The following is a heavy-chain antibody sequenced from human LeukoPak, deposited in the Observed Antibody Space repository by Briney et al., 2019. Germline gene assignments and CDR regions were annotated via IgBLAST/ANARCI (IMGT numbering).Heavy chain of an antibody. CDR2: IKGKTDGGTR. CDR1: GFTFSNAW. CDR3: TTVGPVGNRRTVNKSCSSTSCFSSYYYYGMDV. Sequence: GGSLRLSCAASGFTFSNAWMSWVRQAPGKGLEWVGRIKGKTDGGTRDYAAPVKGRFTISRDDSKNTLYLQMNSLKTEDTAVYYCTTVGPVGNRRTVNKSCSSTSCFSSYYYYGMDVWGKGTTVTVSS. D-gene: IGHD2-2*01. J-gene: IGHJ6*04. V-gene: IGHV3-15*01.